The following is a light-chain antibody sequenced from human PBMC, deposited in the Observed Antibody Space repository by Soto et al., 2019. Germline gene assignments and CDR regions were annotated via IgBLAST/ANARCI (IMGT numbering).Light chain of an antibody. V-gene: IGLV2-8*01. CDR1: TMDVGGYNY. CDR2: EVS. J-gene: IGLJ1*01. Sequence: QSALTQPPSASGSPGQSVTISCTGTTMDVGGYNYVSWYQQHPGKAPKLMIYEVSKRPSGVPDRFSGSKSGNTASLTVSGLQAEDEADYYCSSYAGSNNYVFGTGTKLTVL. CDR3: SSYAGSNNYV.